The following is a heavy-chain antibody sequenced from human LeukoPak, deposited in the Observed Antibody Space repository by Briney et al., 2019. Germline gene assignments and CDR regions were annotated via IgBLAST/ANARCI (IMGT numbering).Heavy chain of an antibody. Sequence: ASVKVSCKASGYTFTSYDISWVRQATGQGLEWMGWMNPNSGNTGYAQKFQGRVTMTRNTSISTAYMELSSLRSEDTAVYYCARGVYCSGGSCYPSVDYWGQGTLVTVSS. CDR3: ARGVYCSGGSCYPSVDY. CDR2: MNPNSGNT. J-gene: IGHJ4*02. D-gene: IGHD2-15*01. V-gene: IGHV1-8*01. CDR1: GYTFTSYD.